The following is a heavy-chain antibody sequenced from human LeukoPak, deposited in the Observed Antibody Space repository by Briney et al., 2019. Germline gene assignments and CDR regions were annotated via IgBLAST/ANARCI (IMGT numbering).Heavy chain of an antibody. CDR1: GGSISSYY. J-gene: IGHJ6*02. CDR3: ARLYGMDV. Sequence: SGTLSLTCTVSGGSISSYYWSWIRQPPGKGLEWIGYIYYSGSTNYNPSLKSRVTISVDTSKNQFSLKLSSVTAADTAVYYCARLYGMDVWGQGTTVTVSS. CDR2: IYYSGST. V-gene: IGHV4-59*08.